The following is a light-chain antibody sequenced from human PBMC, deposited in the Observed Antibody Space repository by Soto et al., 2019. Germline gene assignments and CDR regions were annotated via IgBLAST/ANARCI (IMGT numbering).Light chain of an antibody. CDR3: QQYYSYPVT. J-gene: IGKJ4*01. CDR2: AAS. V-gene: IGKV1-8*01. Sequence: AIRMTQSPSSLSASTVDRVTITCSASQGISSYLAWYQQKPGKAPKLLIYAASTLQSGVPSRFSGSGSGTDVTLTISCLQSEDFATYYCQQYYSYPVTCGGGNKGDNK. CDR1: QGISSY.